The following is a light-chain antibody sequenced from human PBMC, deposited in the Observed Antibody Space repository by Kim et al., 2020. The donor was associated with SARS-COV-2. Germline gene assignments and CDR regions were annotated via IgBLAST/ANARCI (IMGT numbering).Light chain of an antibody. CDR3: QQSYNTPGT. J-gene: IGKJ1*01. Sequence: ASVRDRVTITCRASQSVSTSLNWYQQKPGKAPKLLIYAASTLQSGVPSRFSGSGSGTDFTLTISSLHPEDFATYFCQQSYNTPGTFGQGTKVDIK. CDR1: QSVSTS. V-gene: IGKV1-39*01. CDR2: AAS.